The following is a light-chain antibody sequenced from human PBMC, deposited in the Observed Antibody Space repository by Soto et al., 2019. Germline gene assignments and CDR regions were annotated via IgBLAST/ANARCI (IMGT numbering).Light chain of an antibody. CDR1: QSISTY. Sequence: DIQMTQSPSSLSASVGDRVTITCRASQSISTYLNWYQQKPGKAPKVLIYGASTLESGVPSRFRGSGSGTDFTLTISGLQPDDFATYYCQQVYSTPTYSFGQGTKLEI. CDR3: QQVYSTPTYS. V-gene: IGKV1-39*01. J-gene: IGKJ2*03. CDR2: GAS.